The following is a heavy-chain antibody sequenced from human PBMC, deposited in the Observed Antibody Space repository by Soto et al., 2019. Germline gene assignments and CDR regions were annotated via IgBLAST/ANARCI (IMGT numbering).Heavy chain of an antibody. J-gene: IGHJ4*02. CDR3: ARWLIFGVVYFDY. V-gene: IGHV1-69*05. CDR1: GGTFSSYA. CDR2: IIPIFGTA. D-gene: IGHD3-3*01. Sequence: GASVKVSCKASGGTFSSYAISWVRQAPGQGLEWMGGIIPIFGTANYAQKLQGRVTMTTDTSTSTAYMELRSLRSDDTAVYYCARWLIFGVVYFDYWGQGTLVTVSS.